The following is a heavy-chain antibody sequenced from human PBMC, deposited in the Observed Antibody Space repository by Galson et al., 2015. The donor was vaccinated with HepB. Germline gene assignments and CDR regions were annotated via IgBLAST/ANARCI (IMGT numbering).Heavy chain of an antibody. V-gene: IGHV1-46*01. CDR1: GYTFTSYY. CDR2: INPSGGST. D-gene: IGHD2-2*01. Sequence: SVKVSCKAPGYTFTSYYMHWVRQAPGQGLEWMGIINPSGGSTSYAQKFQGRVTMTRDTSTSTVYMELSSLRSEDTAVYYCARDLCSSTSCPDGGYGMDVWGQGTTVTVSS. CDR3: ARDLCSSTSCPDGGYGMDV. J-gene: IGHJ6*02.